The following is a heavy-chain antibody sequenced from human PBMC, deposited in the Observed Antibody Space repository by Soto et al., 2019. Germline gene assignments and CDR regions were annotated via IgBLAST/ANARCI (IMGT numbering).Heavy chain of an antibody. D-gene: IGHD3-22*01. CDR3: AREREGYYDSSGYLDAFDI. V-gene: IGHV3-30*07. CDR2: ISYDGTNK. Sequence: PGGSLRLSCAASRFTFSSYAMDWVRQAPGKGLEWVAVISYDGTNKYYADSVKGRFTISRDNSKNTLSLQMNSLRAEDTAVYYCAREREGYYDSSGYLDAFDIWGQGTMVTVSS. CDR1: RFTFSSYA. J-gene: IGHJ3*02.